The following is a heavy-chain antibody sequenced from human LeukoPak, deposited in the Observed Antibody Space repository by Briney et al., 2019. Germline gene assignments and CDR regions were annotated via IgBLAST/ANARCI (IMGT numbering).Heavy chain of an antibody. J-gene: IGHJ4*02. CDR3: AREDHKWELPFDY. CDR2: IIPILGIA. D-gene: IGHD1-26*01. V-gene: IGHV1-69*04. CDR1: GYTFNNYG. Sequence: SVRVSCKASGYTFNNYGLVWVRQAPGQGLEWMGRIIPILGIANYAQKFQVRVTITADKSTSTAYMELSSLRSEDTAVYYCAREDHKWELPFDYWGQGTLVTVSS.